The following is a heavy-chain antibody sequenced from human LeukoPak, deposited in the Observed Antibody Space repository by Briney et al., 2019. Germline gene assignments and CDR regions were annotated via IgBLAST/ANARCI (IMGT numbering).Heavy chain of an antibody. Sequence: WASVKVSCKVSGYTLTELSMHWVRQAPGKGLEWMGGFDPEDGETIYAQKFQGRVTMTEDTSTDTAYMELSSLRSEDTAVYYCATGYCSSTSCYPPFDYWGQGTLVTVSS. J-gene: IGHJ4*02. CDR1: GYTLTELS. D-gene: IGHD2-2*01. CDR2: FDPEDGET. CDR3: ATGYCSSTSCYPPFDY. V-gene: IGHV1-24*01.